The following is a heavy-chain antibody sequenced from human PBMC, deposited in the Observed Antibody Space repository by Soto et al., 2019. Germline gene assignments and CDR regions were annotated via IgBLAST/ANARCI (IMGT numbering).Heavy chain of an antibody. Sequence: QITLKESGPTLVKPTQTLTLTCTFSGFSLSTSGVGVGWIRQPPGKALEWLALIYWEDDKRYSPSLKSRLTITKDTSKNQVVLTMTNMDPVDTATYYCAHLGYCSGGSCYSVFAFDLWGQGTMVTVSS. D-gene: IGHD2-15*01. CDR1: GFSLSTSGVG. V-gene: IGHV2-5*02. CDR2: IYWEDDK. J-gene: IGHJ3*01. CDR3: AHLGYCSGGSCYSVFAFDL.